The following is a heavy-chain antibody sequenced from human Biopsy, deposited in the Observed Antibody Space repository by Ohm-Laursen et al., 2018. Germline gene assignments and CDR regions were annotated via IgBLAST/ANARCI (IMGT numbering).Heavy chain of an antibody. D-gene: IGHD1-26*01. V-gene: IGHV1-18*01. CDR1: GYFFSSYG. CDR2: ISGYNGNT. J-gene: IGHJ3*02. CDR3: ARVFGGAYYSCAFDI. Sequence: GASVKVSCKASGYFFSSYGLNWVRQAPGQGLEWMGRISGYNGNTNYAQKFQGRVTMTTDMSTSTAYMELRGLKSDDTAVYYCARVFGGAYYSCAFDIWGQGTLVIVSS.